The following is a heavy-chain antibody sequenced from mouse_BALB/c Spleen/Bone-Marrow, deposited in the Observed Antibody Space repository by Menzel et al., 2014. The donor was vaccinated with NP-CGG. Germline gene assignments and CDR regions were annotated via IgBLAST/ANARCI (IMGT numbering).Heavy chain of an antibody. CDR3: ARVGLRLPYYFDY. J-gene: IGHJ2*01. Sequence: QVQLNQSGPQVVRPGASVKISCKASGYSFTSYWMHWVKQRPGQGLEWIGMIDPSDSETRLNQKFKDKATLTVDKSSSTAYMQLSSPTSEDSAVYYCARVGLRLPYYFDYWGQGTTLTVSS. CDR1: GYSFTSYW. D-gene: IGHD1-2*01. V-gene: IGHV1S126*01. CDR2: IDPSDSET.